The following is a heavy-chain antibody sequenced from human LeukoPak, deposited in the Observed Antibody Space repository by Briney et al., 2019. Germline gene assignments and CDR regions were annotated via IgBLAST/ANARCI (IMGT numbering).Heavy chain of an antibody. J-gene: IGHJ4*02. CDR1: GFIFSTYS. CDR3: TRDPDALDY. Sequence: GGSLRLSCAASGFIFSTYSMNWVRQAPGKGLEWVSYITGSSSTKHYADSVKGRFTISRDNAKNSLFLEMNSLRDEDTAAYYCTRDPDALDYWGQGTLVTVSS. CDR2: ITGSSSTK. V-gene: IGHV3-48*02.